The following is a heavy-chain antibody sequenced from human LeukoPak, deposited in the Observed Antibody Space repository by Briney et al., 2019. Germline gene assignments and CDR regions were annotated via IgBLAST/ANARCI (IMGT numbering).Heavy chain of an antibody. J-gene: IGHJ4*02. CDR3: AKSLVGGGWYAEPIDY. CDR2: ISGSGGST. CDR1: GFTFSSYA. Sequence: GGSLRLSCAASGFTFSSYAMSWVRQAPGKGLEWVSTISGSGGSTYYANSMKGRFTISRDNSKNTLYLQMNSLRAEDTAVYYCAKSLVGGGWYAEPIDYWGQGTLVTVSS. D-gene: IGHD6-19*01. V-gene: IGHV3-23*01.